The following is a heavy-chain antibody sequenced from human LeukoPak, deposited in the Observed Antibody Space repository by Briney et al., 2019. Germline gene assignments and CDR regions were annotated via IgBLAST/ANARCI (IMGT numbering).Heavy chain of an antibody. CDR3: TRDPIVGATD. V-gene: IGHV3-53*01. Sequence: GGSLRLSCAASGFSVGNNDMSWVRQAPGKGLEWVSLIDSGDNIYYADSVKGRFTISRDVSKNTLYLQMHSLRGDDTALYYCTRDPIVGATDWDQGTLVTVSS. CDR2: IDSGDNI. J-gene: IGHJ4*02. CDR1: GFSVGNND. D-gene: IGHD1-26*01.